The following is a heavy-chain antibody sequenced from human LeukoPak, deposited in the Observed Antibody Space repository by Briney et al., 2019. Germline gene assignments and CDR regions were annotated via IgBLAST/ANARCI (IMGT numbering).Heavy chain of an antibody. D-gene: IGHD3-3*01. CDR2: ISGSSTCI. J-gene: IGHJ4*02. Sequence: GGSLRLSCAASGFTFSSCGMNWARQAPGKGLEWVSSISGSSTCIYYADSVKGRFTISRDNAKNSLYLQMNSLRAEDTAVYYCARGSEWASGVSDYWGQGTLVTVSS. V-gene: IGHV3-21*01. CDR3: ARGSEWASGVSDY. CDR1: GFTFSSCG.